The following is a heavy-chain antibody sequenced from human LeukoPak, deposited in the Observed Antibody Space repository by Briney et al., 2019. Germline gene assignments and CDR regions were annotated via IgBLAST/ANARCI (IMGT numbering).Heavy chain of an antibody. CDR1: GGSISSGGYY. J-gene: IGHJ4*02. V-gene: IGHV4-61*02. D-gene: IGHD6-13*01. Sequence: SETLSLTCTVSGGSISSGGYYWRWIRQPAGKGLEWIGRIYTSGSTNYNPSLKSRVTISADTSKNQFSLKLSSVTAADTAVYYCARYARSWTSFDYWGQGTLVTVSS. CDR2: IYTSGST. CDR3: ARYARSWTSFDY.